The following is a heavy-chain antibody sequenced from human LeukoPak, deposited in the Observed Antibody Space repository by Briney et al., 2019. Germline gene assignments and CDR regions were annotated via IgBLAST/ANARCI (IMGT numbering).Heavy chain of an antibody. CDR2: IYHSGST. CDR3: ARSGSGYLRYYFDY. Sequence: SETLSLTCAVSGGSISSSNWWNWVRQPPGKGLEWIGEIYHSGSTYYNPSLKSRVTISVDTSKNQFSLKLSSVTAADTAVYYCARSGSGYLRYYFDYWGQGTLVTVSS. CDR1: GGSISSSNW. D-gene: IGHD5-12*01. J-gene: IGHJ4*02. V-gene: IGHV4-4*02.